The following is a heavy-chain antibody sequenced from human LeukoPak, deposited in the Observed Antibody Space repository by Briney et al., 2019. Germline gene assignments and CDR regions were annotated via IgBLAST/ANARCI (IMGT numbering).Heavy chain of an antibody. CDR3: ARGRSFKYDILTGGPYYFDY. CDR2: INHSVST. V-gene: IGHV4-34*01. J-gene: IGHJ4*02. D-gene: IGHD3-9*01. CDR1: GGSSSGYY. Sequence: PSETLSLTCAVYGGSSSGYYWSWIRQPPGKGLEWIGEINHSVSTNYNPSLKSRVTISVDTSKNQFSLKLSSVTAADTVVYYCARGRSFKYDILTGGPYYFDYWGQGTLVTVSS.